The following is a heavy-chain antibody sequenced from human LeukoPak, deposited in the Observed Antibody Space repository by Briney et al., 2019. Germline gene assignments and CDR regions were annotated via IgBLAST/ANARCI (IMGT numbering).Heavy chain of an antibody. J-gene: IGHJ3*02. CDR3: ARSDYHNSGSHTVFDAFDI. Sequence: SETPSLTCTVSGASISTYYWSWIRQPPGKRLEWIGYIDDSGNTNYNPSLKSQVTISVDKSKNQFSLKLSFVTAADTAMYYCARSDYHNSGSHTVFDAFDIWGQGTRVTVSS. V-gene: IGHV4-59*01. D-gene: IGHD3-10*01. CDR2: IDDSGNT. CDR1: GASISTYY.